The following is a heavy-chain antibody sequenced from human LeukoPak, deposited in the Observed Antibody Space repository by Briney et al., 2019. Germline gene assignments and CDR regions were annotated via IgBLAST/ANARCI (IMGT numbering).Heavy chain of an antibody. Sequence: GGSLRLSCAASGFTFSGLWMSWVRQAPGKGLEWVGSIKVDGSETYYVDSVKGRFTISRANAKNSLFLQMSSLRAEDTAVYYCARNGRSLDYWGQGTLVTVSS. V-gene: IGHV3-7*01. J-gene: IGHJ4*02. CDR3: ARNGRSLDY. D-gene: IGHD2-15*01. CDR2: IKVDGSET. CDR1: GFTFSGLW.